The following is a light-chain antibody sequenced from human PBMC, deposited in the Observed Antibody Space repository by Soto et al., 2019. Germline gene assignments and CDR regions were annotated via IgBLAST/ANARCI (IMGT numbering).Light chain of an antibody. V-gene: IGKV1-39*01. CDR1: QSISSY. J-gene: IGKJ3*01. Sequence: DIQMTQSPSSRSASVGDRGPSTGRASQSISSYLNWYQQKPGKAPKLLIYAASSLQSGVPSRFSGSGSATDFTLTISSLEPEDFAVYYCQQRSTWPPFSFGPGTKVDIK. CDR3: QQRSTWPPFS. CDR2: AAS.